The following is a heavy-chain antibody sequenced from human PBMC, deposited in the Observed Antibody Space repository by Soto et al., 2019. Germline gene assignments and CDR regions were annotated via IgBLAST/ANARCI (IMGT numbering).Heavy chain of an antibody. D-gene: IGHD3-22*01. J-gene: IGHJ4*02. CDR3: ARGLYYDSSGYSPGPPLDY. CDR2: IIPILGIA. V-gene: IGHV1-69*02. Sequence: SVKVSCKASGGTFSSYTISWVRQAPGQGLEWMGRIIPILGIANYAQKFQGRVTITADKSTSTAYMELSSLRSEDTAVYYCARGLYYDSSGYSPGPPLDYWGQGTLVTGSS. CDR1: GGTFSSYT.